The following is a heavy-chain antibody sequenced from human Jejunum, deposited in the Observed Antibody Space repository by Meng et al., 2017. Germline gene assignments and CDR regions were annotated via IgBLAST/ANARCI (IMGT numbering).Heavy chain of an antibody. Sequence: GEALKISCTVSGFTFRNYWMSWVRQAPGKGLEWVANIKQDGSEKYYVDSVKGRFTISRDNAKNSLFLQMNSLRAEDTAVYYCASGGAWYVYWGQGTLVTVSS. J-gene: IGHJ4*02. CDR1: GFTFRNYW. V-gene: IGHV3-7*01. D-gene: IGHD6-19*01. CDR3: ASGGAWYVY. CDR2: IKQDGSEK.